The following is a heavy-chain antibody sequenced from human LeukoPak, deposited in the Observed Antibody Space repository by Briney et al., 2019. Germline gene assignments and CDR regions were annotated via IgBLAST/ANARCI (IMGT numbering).Heavy chain of an antibody. Sequence: GGSLRLSCAASGFTFSSYWMSWVRQAPGKGLEWVANIKQDGSEKYYVDSVKGRFTISRDNAKNSLYLQMNSLRAEDTAVYYCARDQTLHDYDFWSGYLTSRYYYYMDVWGKGTTVTVSS. CDR1: GFTFSSYW. CDR3: ARDQTLHDYDFWSGYLTSRYYYYMDV. CDR2: IKQDGSEK. D-gene: IGHD3-3*01. J-gene: IGHJ6*03. V-gene: IGHV3-7*01.